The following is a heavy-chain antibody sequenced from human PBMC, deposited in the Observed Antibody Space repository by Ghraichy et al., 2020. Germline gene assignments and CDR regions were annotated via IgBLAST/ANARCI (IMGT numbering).Heavy chain of an antibody. Sequence: GGSLRLSCAASGFTFSSYWMSWVRQAPGKGLEWVANIKQDGSEKYYVDSVKGRFTISRDNAKNSLYLQMNSLRVEDTAVYYCAREAVDTAMVVDYWGQGALVTVSS. D-gene: IGHD5-18*01. CDR1: GFTFSSYW. J-gene: IGHJ4*02. CDR3: AREAVDTAMVVDY. V-gene: IGHV3-7*01. CDR2: IKQDGSEK.